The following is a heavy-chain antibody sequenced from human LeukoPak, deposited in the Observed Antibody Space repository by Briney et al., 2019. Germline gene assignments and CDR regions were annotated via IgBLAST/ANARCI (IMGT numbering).Heavy chain of an antibody. D-gene: IGHD6-13*01. Sequence: GGSLRLSCAASGFTFSDYYMSWIRQAPGKGLEWVSYISSSDSTIYYADSVKGRFTISRDNAKNSLFLQMNSLRAEDTAVYYCARDPGSSWYFENYYYYYYMDVWGKGTTVTVSS. J-gene: IGHJ6*03. CDR3: ARDPGSSWYFENYYYYYYMDV. CDR2: ISSSDSTI. V-gene: IGHV3-11*04. CDR1: GFTFSDYY.